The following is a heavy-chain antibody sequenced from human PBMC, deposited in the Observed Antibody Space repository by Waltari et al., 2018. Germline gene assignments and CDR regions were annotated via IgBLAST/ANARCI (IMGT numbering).Heavy chain of an antibody. J-gene: IGHJ6*03. V-gene: IGHV1-69*01. CDR2: SRPIFGNA. CDR3: ARANGSGSYKYYYYYMDV. Sequence: QVQLVQSGAEVKKPGCSVKVSCKASGGTFSSYAISWVGQDPAQGLGGMGGSRPIFGNANYAQGFQGRVTITADESTSTAYMELSSLRSEDTAVYYCARANGSGSYKYYYYYMDVWGKGTTVTVSS. CDR1: GGTFSSYA. D-gene: IGHD3-10*01.